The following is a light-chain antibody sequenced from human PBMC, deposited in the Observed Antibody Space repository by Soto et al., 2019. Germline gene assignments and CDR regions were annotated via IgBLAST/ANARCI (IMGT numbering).Light chain of an antibody. CDR3: CSYAGSSTFVI. V-gene: IGLV2-23*02. Sequence: QSALTQPASVSGSPGQSITISCTGTSSDVGSYNLVSWYQQHPGKAPKVMIYEDSKWPSGVSNRFSGSKSGNTASLTISGLQAEDEADYYCCSYAGSSTFVIFGGGTKVTV. CDR2: EDS. J-gene: IGLJ2*01. CDR1: SSDVGSYNL.